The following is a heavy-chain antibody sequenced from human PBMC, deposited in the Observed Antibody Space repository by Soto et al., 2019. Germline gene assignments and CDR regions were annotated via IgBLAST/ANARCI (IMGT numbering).Heavy chain of an antibody. CDR1: GFTFSSYA. Sequence: GGSLRLSCAASGFTFSSYAMSWVRQAPGKGLEWVSAISGSGGSTYYADSVKGRFTISRDNSKNTLYLQMNSLRAEDTAVYYSAKDTCSGGSCSLDYWGQGTLVTVYS. V-gene: IGHV3-23*01. D-gene: IGHD2-15*01. J-gene: IGHJ4*02. CDR2: ISGSGGST. CDR3: AKDTCSGGSCSLDY.